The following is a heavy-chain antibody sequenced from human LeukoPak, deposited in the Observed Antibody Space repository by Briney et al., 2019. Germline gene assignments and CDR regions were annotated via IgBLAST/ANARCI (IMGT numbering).Heavy chain of an antibody. CDR1: GGTFTSYD. V-gene: IGHV1-8*03. D-gene: IGHD3-9*01. CDR2: MNPNSGNT. Sequence: ASVKVSCKASGGTFTSYDINWVRQATGQGLEWMGWMNPNSGNTGYAQKFQGRVTITRNTSISTAYMELSSLRSEDTAVYYCALTYYDILTGYPDAFDIWGQGTMVTVSS. CDR3: ALTYYDILTGYPDAFDI. J-gene: IGHJ3*02.